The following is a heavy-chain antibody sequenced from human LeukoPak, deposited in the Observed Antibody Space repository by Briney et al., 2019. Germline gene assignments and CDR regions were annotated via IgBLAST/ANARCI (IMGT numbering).Heavy chain of an antibody. CDR1: GYIFINYW. CDR2: IYPGDSDT. CDR3: ARGNYCFDY. Sequence: GGSLKISSKSSGYIFINYWIGWVRQMAGKDLVLMGIIYPGDSDTRYSPSYQGQVTISADKSITTGYLQWSSLKASDTAMYYCARGNYCFDYCGGGRLVSVSS. V-gene: IGHV5-51*01. J-gene: IGHJ4*02. D-gene: IGHD3-3*01.